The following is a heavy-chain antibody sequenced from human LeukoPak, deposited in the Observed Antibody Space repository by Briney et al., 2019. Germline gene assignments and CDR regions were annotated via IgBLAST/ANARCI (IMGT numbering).Heavy chain of an antibody. V-gene: IGHV3-9*01. CDR2: ISWNSGSI. D-gene: IGHD3-22*01. CDR1: GFTFDDYT. Sequence: PGGSLRLSCAASGFTFDDYTMHWVRPAPGKGLEWGSGISWNSGSIGYADSVKGRFTISRDNATNSLYLQMNSLRAEDTALYYCAKDSTPYYYDSSGYYDYWGQGTLVTVSS. J-gene: IGHJ4*02. CDR3: AKDSTPYYYDSSGYYDY.